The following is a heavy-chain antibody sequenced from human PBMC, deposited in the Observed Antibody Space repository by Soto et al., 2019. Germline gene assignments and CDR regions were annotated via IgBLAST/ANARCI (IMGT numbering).Heavy chain of an antibody. D-gene: IGHD4-17*01. V-gene: IGHV5-51*01. Sequence: PGESLKISCKGSGFSFSSYWIGWVRQMPGKGLEWMGIIYPSDSDTRYSPSFQGQVTISADKSINTAYLQWSSLKASDTAMYYCAGRSGDYVSDDYYGMDVWGQGTTVSVSS. CDR1: GFSFSSYW. CDR2: IYPSDSDT. CDR3: AGRSGDYVSDDYYGMDV. J-gene: IGHJ6*02.